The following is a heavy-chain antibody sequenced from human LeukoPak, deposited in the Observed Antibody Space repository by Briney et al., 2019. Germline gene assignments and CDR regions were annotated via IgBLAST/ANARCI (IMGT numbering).Heavy chain of an antibody. CDR2: IWHDGSNK. Sequence: PGGSLRLSCAASGFCFSNYDMHWVRQAPGKGLEWVAVIWHDGSNKYYADSVKGRFTISRDNSKNTLYLQMNSLRVDDTAVYYCARSGRTVTTKHNFDYWGQGTLVTVSS. CDR3: ARSGRTVTTKHNFDY. D-gene: IGHD4-17*01. CDR1: GFCFSNYD. J-gene: IGHJ4*02. V-gene: IGHV3-33*01.